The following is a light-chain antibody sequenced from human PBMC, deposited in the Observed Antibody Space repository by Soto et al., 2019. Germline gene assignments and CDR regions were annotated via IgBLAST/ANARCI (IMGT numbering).Light chain of an antibody. V-gene: IGKV4-1*01. CDR1: QSVLSSSNNKNY. J-gene: IGKJ1*01. CDR3: QQYFRPWT. CDR2: WAS. Sequence: DIVMTQSPDSLAVSLGDRATINCKSSQSVLSSSNNKNYLAWYQQKPGQPPKLLIYWASTREYGVPDRFSGSGSGTDFTLTISILQAEDVAVYYCQQYFRPWTFGQGTKVELK.